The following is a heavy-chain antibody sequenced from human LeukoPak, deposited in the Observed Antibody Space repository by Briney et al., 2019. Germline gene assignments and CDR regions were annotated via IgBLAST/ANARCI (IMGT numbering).Heavy chain of an antibody. V-gene: IGHV5-51*01. CDR2: IYPGDSDT. J-gene: IGHJ6*02. CDR3: ARTLAVRVNCSSTSCYYYGMDV. CDR1: GYSFTSYW. Sequence: GESLKISCKGSGYSFTSYWIGWVRQLPGKGLEWMGIIYPGDSDTRYSPSFQGQVTISADKSISTAYLQWSSLKASDTAMYYCARTLAVRVNCSSTSCYYYGMDVWGQGTTVTVSS. D-gene: IGHD2-2*01.